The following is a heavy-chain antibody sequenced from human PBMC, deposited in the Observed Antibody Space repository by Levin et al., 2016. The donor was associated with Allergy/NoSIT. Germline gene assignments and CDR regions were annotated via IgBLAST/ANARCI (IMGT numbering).Heavy chain of an antibody. Sequence: GGSLRLSCVASGFPFTDCPIHWVRQAPGKGLEWMTVISYDGNYKYYVDSVKGRFTISRDNSRNTVHLQMDNLRVEDTAVYYCARGRPRLGDYTDYWGQGTLVTVSS. CDR3: ARGRPRLGDYTDY. J-gene: IGHJ4*02. D-gene: IGHD3-3*01. CDR2: ISYDGNYK. V-gene: IGHV3-30*04. CDR1: GFPFTDCP.